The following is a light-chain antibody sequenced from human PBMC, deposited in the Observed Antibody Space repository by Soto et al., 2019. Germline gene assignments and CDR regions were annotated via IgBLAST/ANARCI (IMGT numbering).Light chain of an antibody. CDR3: AAWDDSLNGPV. Sequence: QSVLTQPPSASGTPGQRVTISCSGSTSNIGGNVVNWYQHLPGTAPKLLIYSNNQRPSGVPDRFSGSKSGTSASLAISGLQSEDEVDYYCAAWDDSLNGPVFGGGTKLTVL. CDR2: SNN. CDR1: TSNIGGNV. V-gene: IGLV1-44*01. J-gene: IGLJ3*02.